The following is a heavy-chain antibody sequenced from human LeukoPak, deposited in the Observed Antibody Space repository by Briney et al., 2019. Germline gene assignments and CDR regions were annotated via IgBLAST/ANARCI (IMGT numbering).Heavy chain of an antibody. CDR3: ARLGVDYYDSSGYQRGFDY. D-gene: IGHD3-22*01. Sequence: GESLQISCQGSGYSFTSYWIGWVRPMPGKGLGWMGIIYPGESDTRYSPSFQGQVTISADKSISTAYLQWSSLKASDTAMYYCARLGVDYYDSSGYQRGFDYWGQGTLVTVSS. V-gene: IGHV5-51*01. CDR1: GYSFTSYW. J-gene: IGHJ4*02. CDR2: IYPGESDT.